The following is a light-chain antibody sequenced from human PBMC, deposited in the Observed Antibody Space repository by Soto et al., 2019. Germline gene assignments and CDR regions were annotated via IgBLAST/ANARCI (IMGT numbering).Light chain of an antibody. CDR3: QQYNSYSPT. CDR2: DAS. Sequence: IQLTQSPSSMYASVGHRVTITCRASQSISSWLAWYQQKPGKAPKLLIYDASSLESGVPSRFSGSGSGTEFTLTISSLQPDDFATYYCQQYNSYSPTFGQGTKVDIK. CDR1: QSISSW. V-gene: IGKV1-5*01. J-gene: IGKJ1*01.